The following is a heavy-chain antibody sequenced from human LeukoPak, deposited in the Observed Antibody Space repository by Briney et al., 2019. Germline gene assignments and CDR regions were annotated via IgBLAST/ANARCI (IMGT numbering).Heavy chain of an antibody. CDR3: ARGIVIIPAGVTDY. V-gene: IGHV3-7*04. CDR1: GFTFSSYW. Sequence: PGGSLRLSCAASGFTFSSYWMSWVRQAPEKGLEWVANIKPDGGEKYYVDSVKGRFTTSRDNAKNTLYLQMNNLRAEDTAVYFCARGIVIIPAGVTDYWGQGTLVTVSS. J-gene: IGHJ4*02. D-gene: IGHD2-2*01. CDR2: IKPDGGEK.